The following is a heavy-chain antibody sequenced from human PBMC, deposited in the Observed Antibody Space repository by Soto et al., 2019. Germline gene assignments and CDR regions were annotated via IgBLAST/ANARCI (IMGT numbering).Heavy chain of an antibody. D-gene: IGHD3-3*01. V-gene: IGHV4-59*01. CDR3: VKSSIRYYDFWSGYYTKYYFDY. CDR2: IYYSGST. Sequence: SATLSLTCTVSGGSISSYYWSWIRQPPGKGLEWIGYIYYSGSTNYNPSLKSRVTISVDNSKNTLYLQMSSLRAEDTAVYYCVKSSIRYYDFWSGYYTKYYFDYWGQGTLVTVSS. CDR1: GGSISSYY. J-gene: IGHJ4*02.